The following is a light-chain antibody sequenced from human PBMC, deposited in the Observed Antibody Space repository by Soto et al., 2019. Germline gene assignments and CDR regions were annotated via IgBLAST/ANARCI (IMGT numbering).Light chain of an antibody. CDR2: AAA. J-gene: IGKJ1*01. Sequence: DIQMTQSPSSLSASVGDRVTITCRAGQSITTYLNWYQQTSGEAPKLLIYAAARLQTGVPSRFSGSGSGTDFTLTISSLQPEDFATYYCQQAYGAPPTFGQGTKVDI. CDR3: QQAYGAPPT. V-gene: IGKV1-39*01. CDR1: QSITTY.